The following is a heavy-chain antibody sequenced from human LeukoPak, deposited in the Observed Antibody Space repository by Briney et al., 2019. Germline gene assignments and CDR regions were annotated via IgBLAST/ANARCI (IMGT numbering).Heavy chain of an antibody. J-gene: IGHJ4*02. V-gene: IGHV1-2*02. CDR3: VRDDFITPFAY. D-gene: IGHD2-21*02. CDR1: GYTFTGYY. CDR2: INPDSGGT. Sequence: GASVKVSCKASGYTFTGYYIHWVRQAPGQGLEWMGWINPDSGGTNYAQKFQGRVTMTLDTSINTAYMDLSRLRSDDTAVYYCVRDDFITPFAYWGQGTLVTVSS.